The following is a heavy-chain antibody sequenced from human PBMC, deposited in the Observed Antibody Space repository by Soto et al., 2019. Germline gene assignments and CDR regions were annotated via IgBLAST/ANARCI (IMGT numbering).Heavy chain of an antibody. D-gene: IGHD1-26*01. V-gene: IGHV5-10-1*01. CDR2: IDPSDSYT. CDR3: ARPLFPLSGSYVYYYYDGMDV. Sequence: PGESLKISCKGSGYSFTSYWISWVRQMPGKGLEWMGRIDPSDSYTNYSPSFQGHVTISADKSISTAYLQWSSLKASDTAMYYCARPLFPLSGSYVYYYYDGMDVWGQGTTVTVS. CDR1: GYSFTSYW. J-gene: IGHJ6*02.